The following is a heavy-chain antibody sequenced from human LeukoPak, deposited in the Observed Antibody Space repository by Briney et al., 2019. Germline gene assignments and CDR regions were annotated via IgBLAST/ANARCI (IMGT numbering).Heavy chain of an antibody. CDR1: GFTFGDYA. J-gene: IGHJ6*03. D-gene: IGHD3-22*01. CDR2: IRSKAYGGTT. Sequence: PGGSLRLSCTASGFTFGDYAMSWVRQAPGKGLEWVGFIRSKAYGGTTEYAASVKGRFTISRDDSKSIAYLQMNSLKTEDTAVYYCTREGYYYDSSGYYGYYYYYMDVWGKGTTVTISS. CDR3: TREGYYYDSSGYYGYYYYYMDV. V-gene: IGHV3-49*04.